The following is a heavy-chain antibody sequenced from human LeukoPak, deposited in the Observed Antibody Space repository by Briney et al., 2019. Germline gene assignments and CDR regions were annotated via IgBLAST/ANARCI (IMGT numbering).Heavy chain of an antibody. CDR1: GFTFSSYA. V-gene: IGHV3-23*01. D-gene: IGHD5-18*01. Sequence: PGGSLRLSCAASGFTFSSYAMSWVRQAPVKGLEWVSAISGSGGSTYYADSVKGRFTISRDNSKDTLYLQMNSLRAEDTAVYYCAKDSGYSYGSSFDYWGQGTLVTVSS. CDR2: ISGSGGST. CDR3: AKDSGYSYGSSFDY. J-gene: IGHJ4*02.